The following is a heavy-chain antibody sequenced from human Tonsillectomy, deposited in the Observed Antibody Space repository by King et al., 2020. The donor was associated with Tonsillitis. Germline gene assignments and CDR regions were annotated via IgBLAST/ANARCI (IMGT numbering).Heavy chain of an antibody. D-gene: IGHD3-22*01. Sequence: QLVQSGAEVKKPGESLKISCKDSGYSFSTYWIGWVRQMPGKGLEWMVIIYPSDSYTRYSPFFQGQVTISADKSISTAYLQLSSLKASDTAMYYCARQRDSSGYYNSAFDIWGQGTLVTVSS. CDR1: GYSFSTYW. J-gene: IGHJ3*02. V-gene: IGHV5-51*01. CDR3: ARQRDSSGYYNSAFDI. CDR2: IYPSDSYT.